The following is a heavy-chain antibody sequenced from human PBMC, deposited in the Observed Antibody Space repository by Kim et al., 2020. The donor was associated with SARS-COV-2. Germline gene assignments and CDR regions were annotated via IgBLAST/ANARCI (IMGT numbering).Heavy chain of an antibody. Sequence: YYADYEKGRFTVSRDNAKNSLYLQMNSLRDEDTAVYYCARAQRCQQPYFDYWGQGTLVTVSS. D-gene: IGHD2-2*01. J-gene: IGHJ4*02. V-gene: IGHV3-48*02. CDR3: ARAQRCQQPYFDY.